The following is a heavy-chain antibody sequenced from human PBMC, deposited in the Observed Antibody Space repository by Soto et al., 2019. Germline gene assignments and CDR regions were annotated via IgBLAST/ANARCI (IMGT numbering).Heavy chain of an antibody. CDR2: IGESGTHT. CDR3: ARYIPGVRYYGMDG. Sequence: GSLRLSCVPSGFTFSSYAMKWVRQALGKGLECVYLIGESGTHTYYSDSVKGRFTIARDNSGNTLFLEMYSLRAEDTAVYYCARYIPGVRYYGMDGWGQGTTVTVAS. CDR1: GFTFSSYA. V-gene: IGHV3-23*01. D-gene: IGHD2-2*01. J-gene: IGHJ6*02.